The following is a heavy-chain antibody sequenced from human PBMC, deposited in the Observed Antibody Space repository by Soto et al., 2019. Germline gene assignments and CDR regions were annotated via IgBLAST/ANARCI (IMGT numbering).Heavy chain of an antibody. CDR1: GFTFSSYA. V-gene: IGHV3-23*01. Sequence: EVQLLESGGGLVQPGGSLRLSCAASGFTFSSYAMSWVRQAPGKGLEWVSAISGSGGSTYYADSVKGRFTISRDNSKNTLYLQMNSLRAEDTAVYYCAKDVIVVVPAAIRAHDPSAFDIWGQGTMVTVSS. J-gene: IGHJ3*02. D-gene: IGHD2-2*01. CDR3: AKDVIVVVPAAIRAHDPSAFDI. CDR2: ISGSGGST.